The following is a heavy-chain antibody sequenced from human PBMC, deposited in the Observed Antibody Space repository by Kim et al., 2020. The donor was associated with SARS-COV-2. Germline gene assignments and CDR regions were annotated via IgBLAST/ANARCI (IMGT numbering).Heavy chain of an antibody. Sequence: SETLSLTCSVSGDSINSGDYYWSWIRQSPGKGLEWIGYIYSSGNTYYNPSLRSRVTISSDTSRNQFSLNLTSVTAADTAVYFFARRSGSGRLPRYVGWFDPWGQGTLVTVSS. V-gene: IGHV4-30-4*01. CDR1: GDSINSGDYY. CDR2: IYSSGNT. CDR3: ARRSGSGRLPRYVGWFDP. J-gene: IGHJ5*02. D-gene: IGHD3-10*01.